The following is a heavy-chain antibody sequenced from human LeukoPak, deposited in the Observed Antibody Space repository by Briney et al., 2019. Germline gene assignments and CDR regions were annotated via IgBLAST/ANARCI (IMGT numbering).Heavy chain of an antibody. D-gene: IGHD1-26*01. CDR3: ARDRLTSGSYFFDY. CDR2: ISGRSSTI. V-gene: IGHV3-48*01. CDR1: GFTFSSYE. Sequence: GGSLRLSCAASGFTFSSYEMNWVRQAPGKGLEWISYISGRSSTIYYADSVRGRFTISRDNAKNSMYLQMNSLRAEDTAVYYCARDRLTSGSYFFDYWGQGTLVTVSS. J-gene: IGHJ4*02.